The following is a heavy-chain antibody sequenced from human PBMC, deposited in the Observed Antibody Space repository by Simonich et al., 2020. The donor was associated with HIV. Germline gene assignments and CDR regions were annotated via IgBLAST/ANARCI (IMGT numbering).Heavy chain of an antibody. CDR3: ARGFYQRLYYFDY. J-gene: IGHJ4*02. D-gene: IGHD2-2*01. CDR2: INHSDST. V-gene: IGHV4-34*01. CDR1: GGSFSGYY. Sequence: QVQLQQWGAGLLEPSETLSLTCAVYGGSFSGYYWSWIRQPPGKGLAWIGKINHSDSTNYNPSLKSRVTISVDTSKNQFALKLSSVTAADTAVYYCARGFYQRLYYFDYWGQGTLVTVSS.